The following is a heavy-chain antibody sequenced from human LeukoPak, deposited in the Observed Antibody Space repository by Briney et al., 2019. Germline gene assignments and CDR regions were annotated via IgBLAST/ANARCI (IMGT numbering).Heavy chain of an antibody. CDR1: GGSVSSGSYY. J-gene: IGHJ4*02. V-gene: IGHV4-61*01. D-gene: IGHD6-19*01. CDR3: ARSPGYSSGWYGGKRTGYFDY. CDR2: IYYSGST. Sequence: SETLSLTCTVSGGSVSSGSYYWSWIRQPPGKGLEWIGYIYYSGSTNYNPSLKSRVTISVDTSKNQFSLKLSSVTAADTAVYYCARSPGYSSGWYGGKRTGYFDYWGQGTLVTVSS.